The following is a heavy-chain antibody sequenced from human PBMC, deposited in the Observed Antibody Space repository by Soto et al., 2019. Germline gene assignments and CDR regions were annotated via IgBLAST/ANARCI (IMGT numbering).Heavy chain of an antibody. CDR1: GGSFSGYY. V-gene: IGHV4-34*01. CDR2: INHSGST. D-gene: IGHD3-9*01. J-gene: IGHJ5*02. Sequence: SETLSLTCAVYGGSFSGYYWSWIRQPPGKGLEWIGEINHSGSTNYNPSLKSRVTISVDTSKNQFSLKLSSVTAADTAVYYCARMYYDILTGRYRGIDPWGQGTLVTVSS. CDR3: ARMYYDILTGRYRGIDP.